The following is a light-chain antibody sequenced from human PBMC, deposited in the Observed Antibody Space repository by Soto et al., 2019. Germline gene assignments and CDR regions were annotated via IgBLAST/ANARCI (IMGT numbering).Light chain of an antibody. CDR1: SSEIGGYNY. Sequence: QSALTQPASVSGSPGQSITISCTGTSSEIGGYNYVSWYQQHPGKAPKLIIYDVTHRPSGVANRFSGPKSGNTASLTISGLQADDEADYYCSSYTTSTTLGVAFGGGTKVTVL. CDR2: DVT. J-gene: IGLJ2*01. CDR3: SSYTTSTTLGVA. V-gene: IGLV2-14*03.